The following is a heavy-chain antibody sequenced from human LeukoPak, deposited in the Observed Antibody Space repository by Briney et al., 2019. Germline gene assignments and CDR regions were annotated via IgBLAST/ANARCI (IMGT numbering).Heavy chain of an antibody. Sequence: ASVKVSCKASGYTFTSYAMHWVRQAPGQRLEWMGWSNAGNGNTKYSQEFQGRVTITRDTSTSTAYMELRSLRSDDTAVYYCARVLVVVPAAIPDWYFDLWGRGTLVTVSS. CDR3: ARVLVVVPAAIPDWYFDL. CDR1: GYTFTSYA. V-gene: IGHV1-3*02. D-gene: IGHD2-2*02. CDR2: SNAGNGNT. J-gene: IGHJ2*01.